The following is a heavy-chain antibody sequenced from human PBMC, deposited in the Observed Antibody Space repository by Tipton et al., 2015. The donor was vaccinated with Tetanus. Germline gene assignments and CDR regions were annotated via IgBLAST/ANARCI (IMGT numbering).Heavy chain of an antibody. J-gene: IGHJ4*02. V-gene: IGHV4-39*01. Sequence: TLSLTCTVSGGSISSSSYYWGWIRQPPGKGLEWIGSIYYSGSTYYNPSLKSRVTISVDTSKNQFSLKLSSVTAADTAVYYCARHYDFWSGYYRTIDYWGQGTLVTVSS. D-gene: IGHD3-3*01. CDR1: GGSISSSSYY. CDR3: ARHYDFWSGYYRTIDY. CDR2: IYYSGST.